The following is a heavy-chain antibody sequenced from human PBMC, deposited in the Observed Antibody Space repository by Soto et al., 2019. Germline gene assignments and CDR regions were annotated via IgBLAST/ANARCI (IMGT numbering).Heavy chain of an antibody. CDR2: ISSSSSYI. CDR1: GFTFSSYS. D-gene: IGHD6-6*01. Sequence: GGSLRLSCAASGFTFSSYSMNWVRQAPGKGLEWVSSISSSSSYIYYADSVKGRFTISRDNAKNSLYLQMNSLRAEDTAVYYCARAPVIAARPGYFDYWGQGTLVTVSS. J-gene: IGHJ4*02. V-gene: IGHV3-21*01. CDR3: ARAPVIAARPGYFDY.